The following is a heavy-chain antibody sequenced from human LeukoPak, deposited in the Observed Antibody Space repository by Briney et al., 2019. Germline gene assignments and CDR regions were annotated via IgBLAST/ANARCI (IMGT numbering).Heavy chain of an antibody. J-gene: IGHJ4*02. Sequence: GGSLRLSCASSGFTLSIYGMHWVRQAPGKGLEGVAFIRYDGTSQYYADSVKGRFTISRDNSKNMLYLQMNSLRAEDTAVYYCAKDGSGWYQIDYWGQGTLVTVSS. CDR3: AKDGSGWYQIDY. CDR1: GFTLSIYG. CDR2: IRYDGTSQ. D-gene: IGHD6-19*01. V-gene: IGHV3-30*02.